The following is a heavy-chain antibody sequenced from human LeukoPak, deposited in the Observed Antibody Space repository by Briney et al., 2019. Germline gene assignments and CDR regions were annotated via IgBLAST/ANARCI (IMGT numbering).Heavy chain of an antibody. V-gene: IGHV3-23*01. Sequence: GGSLRLSCAASGFPFSSYGMSWVRQAPGKGLEWVSSISGSGGTTYYADSVKGRFTISRDNSKNTLYLQMNSLRADDTAVYSCAKDPPTVMANAFHIWGQGTMVTVS. D-gene: IGHD5-18*01. CDR3: AKDPPTVMANAFHI. J-gene: IGHJ3*02. CDR2: ISGSGGTT. CDR1: GFPFSSYG.